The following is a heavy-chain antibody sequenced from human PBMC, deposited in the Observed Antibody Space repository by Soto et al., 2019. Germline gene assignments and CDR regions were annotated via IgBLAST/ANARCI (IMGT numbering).Heavy chain of an antibody. Sequence: RQPPGKGLEWIEEINHSGSTNYNPSLKSRVTISVDTSKNQFSLKMSSVTAANTVVYEDVREYSRGLSEYWGKRPLDTVSS. CDR3: VREYSRGLSEY. D-gene: IGHD6-25*01. CDR2: INHSGST. J-gene: IGHJ4*02. V-gene: IGHV4-34*01.